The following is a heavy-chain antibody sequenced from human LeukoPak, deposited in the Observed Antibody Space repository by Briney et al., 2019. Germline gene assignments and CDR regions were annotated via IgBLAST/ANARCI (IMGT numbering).Heavy chain of an antibody. D-gene: IGHD6-13*01. CDR2: IKQDGSVK. V-gene: IGHV3-7*01. J-gene: IGHJ4*02. Sequence: GGSLRLSCVASGLTFSSHWMSWVRQAPGKGLEWVANIKQDGSVKTYVDSVKGRFTISRDNAKNSLYLQMNSLRAEDTAVYYCAKDSYSRGDYWGQGTLVTVSS. CDR1: GLTFSSHW. CDR3: AKDSYSRGDY.